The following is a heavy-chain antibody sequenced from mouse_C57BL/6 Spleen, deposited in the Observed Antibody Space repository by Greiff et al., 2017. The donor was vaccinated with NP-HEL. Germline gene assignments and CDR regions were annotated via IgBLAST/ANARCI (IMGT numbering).Heavy chain of an antibody. J-gene: IGHJ3*01. Sequence: QVQLQQPGAELVKPGASVKLSCKASGYTFTSYWMHWVKQRPGQGLEWIGMIHPNSGSTNYNEKFKSKATLTVDKSSSTAYMQLSSLTSEDSAVYYCARGDDYGRGWFAYWGQGTLVTVSA. CDR2: IHPNSGST. CDR3: ARGDDYGRGWFAY. D-gene: IGHD2-4*01. V-gene: IGHV1-64*01. CDR1: GYTFTSYW.